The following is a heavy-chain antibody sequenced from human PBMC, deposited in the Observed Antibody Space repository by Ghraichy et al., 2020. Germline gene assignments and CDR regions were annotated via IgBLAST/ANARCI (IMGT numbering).Heavy chain of an antibody. Sequence: GGSLRLSCAASGFTFSSYWMSWVRQAPGKGLEWVANIKQDGSEKYYVDSVKGRFTISRDNAKNSLYLQMNSLRAEDTAVYYCAREPSFFGNSWYYFDYWGQGTLVTVSS. CDR3: AREPSFFGNSWYYFDY. D-gene: IGHD6-13*01. V-gene: IGHV3-7*03. J-gene: IGHJ4*02. CDR1: GFTFSSYW. CDR2: IKQDGSEK.